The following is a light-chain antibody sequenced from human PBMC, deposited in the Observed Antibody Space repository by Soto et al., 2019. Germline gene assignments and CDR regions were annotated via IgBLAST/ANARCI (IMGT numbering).Light chain of an antibody. CDR1: QSGFGNY. CDR3: HQYGNSPWT. J-gene: IGKJ1*01. V-gene: IGKV3-20*01. CDR2: EAP. Sequence: EIVLTQSPGTLSLSPGDRATLSCGASQSGFGNYLAWFQKKPGQAPRLIIYEAPTRATGIPDRISGSGSGTDFTLTISRLEPEDFAVYYCHQYGNSPWTLGQGTKV.